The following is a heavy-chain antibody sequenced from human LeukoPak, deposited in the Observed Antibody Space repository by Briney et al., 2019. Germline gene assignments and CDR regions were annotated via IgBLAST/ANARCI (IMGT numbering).Heavy chain of an antibody. CDR3: AREAVAGRTYYYYYGMDV. CDR2: ISYDGSNK. Sequence: GGSLRLSCAASGFTFSNYGMHWVRQAPGKGLEWVAVISYDGSNKYYADSVKGRFTISRDNSKNTLYLQMNSPRAEDTAVYYCAREAVAGRTYYYYYGMDVWGQGTTVTVSS. J-gene: IGHJ6*02. D-gene: IGHD6-19*01. V-gene: IGHV3-30*03. CDR1: GFTFSNYG.